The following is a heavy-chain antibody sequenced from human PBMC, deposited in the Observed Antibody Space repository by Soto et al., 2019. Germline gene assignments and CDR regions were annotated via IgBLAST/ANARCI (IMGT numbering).Heavy chain of an antibody. CDR3: ARVAGYGSGSRHFDI. CDR2: SVATSGNT. Sequence: QVQLVQSAAEVTEPGASVKLSCKTSGYTFITYGLSWVRQAPGQGLEWMGWSVATSGNTIYAQSFQGRVTVTTDKSTNTGYLELRSLTSDDTALYYCARVAGYGSGSRHFDIWGQGTLVIVSS. J-gene: IGHJ4*02. CDR1: GYTFITYG. D-gene: IGHD3-10*01. V-gene: IGHV1-18*04.